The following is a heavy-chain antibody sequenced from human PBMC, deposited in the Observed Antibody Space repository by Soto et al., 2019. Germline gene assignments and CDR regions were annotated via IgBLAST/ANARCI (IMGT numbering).Heavy chain of an antibody. D-gene: IGHD4-17*01. Sequence: QITLKESGPTLVKPTQTLTLTCTFSGFSLSTSGVGVGWIRQPPGKALEWLALIYWDDDKRYSPSLKSRLTITKDNSKNKVVLTMTNMDPVDKATYYCAHDYGELTFDYWGQGTLVTVSS. CDR1: GFSLSTSGVG. CDR3: AHDYGELTFDY. V-gene: IGHV2-5*02. CDR2: IYWDDDK. J-gene: IGHJ4*02.